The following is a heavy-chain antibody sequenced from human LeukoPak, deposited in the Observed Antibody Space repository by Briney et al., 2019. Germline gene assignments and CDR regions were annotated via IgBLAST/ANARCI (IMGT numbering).Heavy chain of an antibody. Sequence: PGGSLRLSCAASGFTVSTYWMTWVRQAPGKGLEWVANINEDGSEKYYVDSVKGRFTISRDNAKNSLYLQMNTLRAEDTAVYYCTRDTGCSGGTCYSFYDSWGQGTLVTVSS. CDR2: INEDGSEK. CDR1: GFTVSTYW. J-gene: IGHJ4*02. V-gene: IGHV3-7*01. CDR3: TRDTGCSGGTCYSFYDS. D-gene: IGHD2-15*01.